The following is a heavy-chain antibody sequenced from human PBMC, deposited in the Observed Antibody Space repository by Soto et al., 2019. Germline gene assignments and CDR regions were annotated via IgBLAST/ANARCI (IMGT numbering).Heavy chain of an antibody. CDR3: ARGSDFLYYYGMDV. CDR2: IFYTGTT. Sequence: PSETLSLTCTVSGGSISSDFWSWIRQPPGKGLEWIGYIFYTGTTKHNPSLKSRVTISVDTSKNQFSLNLSSVSAADTAVYYCARGSDFLYYYGMDVWGQGTTVTVSS. CDR1: GGSISSDF. J-gene: IGHJ6*02. D-gene: IGHD5-12*01. V-gene: IGHV4-59*01.